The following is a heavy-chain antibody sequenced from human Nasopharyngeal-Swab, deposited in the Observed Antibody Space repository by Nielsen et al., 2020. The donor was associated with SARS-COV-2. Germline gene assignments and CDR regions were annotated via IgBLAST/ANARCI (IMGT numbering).Heavy chain of an antibody. CDR2: ISGSGGST. V-gene: IGHV3-23*01. CDR3: ANSLGGHSYADY. D-gene: IGHD5-18*01. Sequence: VRQAPGKGLEWVSAISGSGGSTYYADSVKGRFTISRDNSKNTLYLQMNSLRAEDTAVYYCANSLGGHSYADYWGQGTLVTVSS. J-gene: IGHJ4*02.